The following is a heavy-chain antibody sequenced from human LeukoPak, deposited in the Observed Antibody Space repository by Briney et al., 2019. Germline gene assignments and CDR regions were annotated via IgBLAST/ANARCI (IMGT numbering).Heavy chain of an antibody. J-gene: IGHJ4*02. Sequence: GGSLRLSCSASGFTFSNFAMNWLRQAPGKGLEGVAFISYDGSIKSYADSVKGRFAVSRDNSKNTLYLQMNSLRPEDTAFYYCAKSYDNGWYVCDYWGQGTLVTVSS. CDR2: ISYDGSIK. V-gene: IGHV3-30*09. CDR1: GFTFSNFA. D-gene: IGHD6-19*01. CDR3: AKSYDNGWYVCDY.